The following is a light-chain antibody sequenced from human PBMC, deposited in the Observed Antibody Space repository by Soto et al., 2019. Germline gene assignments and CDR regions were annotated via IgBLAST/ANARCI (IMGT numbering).Light chain of an antibody. Sequence: EILLTQPPATLSLSPGERATLSCRASQSVSSYLAWYQQKPGQAPRLLIYDASNRATGIPARFSGSGSGTDFTLTISSLEPEDFAVYYCQQRSNWLWTFGQGTKVDIK. CDR2: DAS. CDR1: QSVSSY. J-gene: IGKJ1*01. V-gene: IGKV3-11*01. CDR3: QQRSNWLWT.